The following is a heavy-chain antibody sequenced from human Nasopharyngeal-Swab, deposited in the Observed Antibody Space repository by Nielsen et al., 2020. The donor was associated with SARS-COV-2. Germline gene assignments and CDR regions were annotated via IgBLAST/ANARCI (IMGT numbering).Heavy chain of an antibody. CDR2: ISYDGSNE. CDR3: AKDGLRGYSGYGHYYYYGMDV. D-gene: IGHD5-12*01. Sequence: GESLKISCAASGFTFSSSGMDWVRQAPGKGLEWVAVISYDGSNEYYGDSVKGRFTISRDNSKNTLYLQMNSLRVDDTAVYYCAKDGLRGYSGYGHYYYYGMDVWGQGTTVTVSS. V-gene: IGHV3-30*18. J-gene: IGHJ6*02. CDR1: GFTFSSSG.